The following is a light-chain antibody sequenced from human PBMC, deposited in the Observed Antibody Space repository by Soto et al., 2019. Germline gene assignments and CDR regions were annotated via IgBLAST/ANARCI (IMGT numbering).Light chain of an antibody. CDR3: QHYGSSLGA. CDR2: GAS. Sequence: EIVLTQSPGTLSLSPGERATLSCRASQSVNSAYLAWYQQKPGQAPILLIYGASSSATGIPDRFSGSGSGTNFTLTISRLEPEEFAVYYWQHYGSSLGAFGAGTEVDIK. V-gene: IGKV3-20*01. CDR1: QSVNSAY. J-gene: IGKJ3*01.